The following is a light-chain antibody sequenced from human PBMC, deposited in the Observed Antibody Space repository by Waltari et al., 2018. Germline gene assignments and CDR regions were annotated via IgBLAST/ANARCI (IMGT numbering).Light chain of an antibody. CDR2: AES. CDR1: QDVSNW. J-gene: IGKJ2*01. Sequence: DIQITQSPSSVSASVGDRVTITCRASQDVSNWLAWYQQKPGKAPKFLIYAESSLQRGVPSRFSGSGSGTDFTLTISSLQPDDFATYYCQQANTFPYTFGQGTKVEIK. CDR3: QQANTFPYT. V-gene: IGKV1-12*01.